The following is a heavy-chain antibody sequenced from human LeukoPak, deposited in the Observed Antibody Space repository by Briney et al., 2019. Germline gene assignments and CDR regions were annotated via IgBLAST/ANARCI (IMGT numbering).Heavy chain of an antibody. D-gene: IGHD1-7*01. V-gene: IGHV3-53*01. Sequence: GGSLRLSCAASGFIFSSYAMSWVRQAPGKGLEWVSVIYSGGSTYYGDSVRGRFTISRDSSKNTLYLQMNSLRAEDTAVYYCARETGNYKAAFDLWGQGTMVTVSS. J-gene: IGHJ3*01. CDR3: ARETGNYKAAFDL. CDR1: GFIFSSYA. CDR2: IYSGGST.